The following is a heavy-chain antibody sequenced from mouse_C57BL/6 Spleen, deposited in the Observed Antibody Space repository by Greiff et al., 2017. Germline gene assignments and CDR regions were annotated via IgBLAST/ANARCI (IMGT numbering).Heavy chain of an antibody. V-gene: IGHV1-69*01. Sequence: QVQLQPGAELVMPGASVKLSCKASGYTFTSYWMHWVKQRPGQGLEWIGEIDPSDSYTNYNQKFKGKSTLTVDKSSSTAYMQLSSLTSEDSAVYYCARSTGSSPYWYFDVWGTGTTVTVSS. D-gene: IGHD1-1*01. J-gene: IGHJ1*03. CDR2: IDPSDSYT. CDR3: ARSTGSSPYWYFDV. CDR1: GYTFTSYW.